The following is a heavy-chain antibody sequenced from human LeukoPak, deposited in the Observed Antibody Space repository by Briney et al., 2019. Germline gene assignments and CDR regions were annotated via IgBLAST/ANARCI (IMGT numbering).Heavy chain of an antibody. V-gene: IGHV3-48*01. J-gene: IGHJ3*02. CDR1: GFAFSNHN. CDR2: ISGSGDAI. Sequence: GGSLRLSCVASGFAFSNHNMDWVRQAPGKGLEWVSYISGSGDAIFYADSVRGRFTISRDNAKNSVYLQMNSLRAEDTAVYYCARDGWFGEFSAFDIWGQGTMVTVSS. CDR3: ARDGWFGEFSAFDI. D-gene: IGHD3-10*01.